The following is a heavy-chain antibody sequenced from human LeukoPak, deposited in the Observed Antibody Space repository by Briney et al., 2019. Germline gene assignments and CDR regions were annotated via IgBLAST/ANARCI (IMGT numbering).Heavy chain of an antibody. D-gene: IGHD6-19*01. CDR1: GGSISSYY. CDR2: IYTSGST. V-gene: IGHV4-4*07. J-gene: IGHJ6*03. CDR3: ARDCMDSSGWYSEDYYYMDV. Sequence: PSETLPLTCTVSGGSISSYYWSWIRQPAGKGLEWIGRIYTSGSTNYNPSLKSRVTMSVDTSKNQFSLKLSSVTAADTAVYYCARDCMDSSGWYSEDYYYMDVWGKGTTVTVSS.